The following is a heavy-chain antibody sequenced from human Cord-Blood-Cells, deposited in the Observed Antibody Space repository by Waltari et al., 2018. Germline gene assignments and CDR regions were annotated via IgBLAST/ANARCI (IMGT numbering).Heavy chain of an antibody. CDR3: ARRGRDSGSYYFDY. V-gene: IGHV4-39*07. CDR2: IYYSGST. D-gene: IGHD1-26*01. Sequence: QLQLQESGPGLVKPSETLSPTCPVSGGSLSRSSYHWGCIRQPPGKGLEWIGSIYYSGSTYYNPSLKSRVTISVDTSKNQFSLKLSSVTAADTAVYYCARRGRDSGSYYFDYWGQGTLVTVSS. CDR1: GGSLSRSSYH. J-gene: IGHJ4*02.